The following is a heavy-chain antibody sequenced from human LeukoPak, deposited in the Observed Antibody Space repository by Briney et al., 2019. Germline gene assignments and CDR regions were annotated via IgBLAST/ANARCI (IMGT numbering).Heavy chain of an antibody. Sequence: GGSLRLSCAASGFTFSGSAMHWVRQASGKWLEWVGRIRSKANSYATAYAASVKGRFTISRDDSKNTAYLQMNSLKTEDTAVYYCTPTSTDMDVWGKGTTVTVSS. J-gene: IGHJ6*03. D-gene: IGHD2-2*01. CDR3: TPTSTDMDV. V-gene: IGHV3-73*01. CDR2: IRSKANSYAT. CDR1: GFTFSGSA.